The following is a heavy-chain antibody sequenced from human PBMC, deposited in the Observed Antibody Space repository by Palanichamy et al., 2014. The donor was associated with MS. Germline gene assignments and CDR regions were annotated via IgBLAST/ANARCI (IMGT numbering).Heavy chain of an antibody. D-gene: IGHD1-26*01. V-gene: IGHV3-21*01. CDR3: ARDGGSYGVR. CDR1: GFTFSSYS. CDR2: ISGSSSDI. Sequence: EVQLVEVVGEGRGQAWGVPSRLSCAASGFTFSSYSMNWVHQAPGKGLEWVSSISGSSSDIYYADSVKGRFTISRDNAKKSLYLQMNSLRAEDTAVYYCARDGGSYGVRWGQGTLVGVSS. J-gene: IGHJ4*02.